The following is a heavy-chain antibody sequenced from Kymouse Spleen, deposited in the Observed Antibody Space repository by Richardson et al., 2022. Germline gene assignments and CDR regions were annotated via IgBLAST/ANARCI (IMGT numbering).Heavy chain of an antibody. J-gene: IGHJ6*02. CDR3: ARGAGVVVTAILDYYYYYGMDV. V-gene: IGHV4-34*01. CDR2: INHSGST. Sequence: QVQLQQWGAGLLKPSETLSLTCAVYGGSFSGYYWSWIRQPPGKGLEWIGEINHSGSTNYNPSLKSRVTISVDTSKNQFSLKLSSVTAADTAVYYCARGAGVVVTAILDYYYYYGMDVWGQGTTVTVSS. CDR1: GGSFSGYY. D-gene: IGHD2-21*02.